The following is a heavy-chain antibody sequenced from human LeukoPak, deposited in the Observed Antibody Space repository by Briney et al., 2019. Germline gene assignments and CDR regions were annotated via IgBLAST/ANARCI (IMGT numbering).Heavy chain of an antibody. Sequence: GGSLRLSCAASGFTFSSYAMSGDRQAPGKGLEWVSAISGSGGSTYYADSVKGRFTISRDNSKNTLYLQMNSLRAEDTAVYYCAKDSGYCSSTSRYAGDYWGQGTLVTVSS. J-gene: IGHJ4*02. CDR2: ISGSGGST. V-gene: IGHV3-23*01. D-gene: IGHD2-2*01. CDR3: AKDSGYCSSTSRYAGDY. CDR1: GFTFSSYA.